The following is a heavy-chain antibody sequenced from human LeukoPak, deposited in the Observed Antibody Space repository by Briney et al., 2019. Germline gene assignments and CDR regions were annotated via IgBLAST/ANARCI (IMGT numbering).Heavy chain of an antibody. CDR3: TKGRGI. CDR2: IYNIGST. J-gene: IGHJ4*02. Sequence: SETLSLTCTVSGGSITRYYWSWIREPPGKGLEWIGYIYNIGSTNYNPSLKSRVTISVDTSKNQFSLKLTSVTAADTAVYYCTKGRGIWGQGTLVTVSS. D-gene: IGHD3-10*01. V-gene: IGHV4-59*08. CDR1: GGSITRYY.